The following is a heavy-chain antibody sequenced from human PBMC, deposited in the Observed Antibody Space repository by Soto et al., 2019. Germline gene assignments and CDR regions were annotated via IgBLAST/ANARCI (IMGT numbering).Heavy chain of an antibody. Sequence: TGGSLRLSCAASGFNFDDFTIHWVRHAPGKGLEWVSFISWDGDSTYYADSLKGRSTISRDNSKNSLYLHMNSLRTEDTALYYCARDLNPYCTSASCYPEFDYWGQGTLVTVSS. V-gene: IGHV3-43*01. D-gene: IGHD2-2*01. CDR2: ISWDGDST. J-gene: IGHJ4*02. CDR3: ARDLNPYCTSASCYPEFDY. CDR1: GFNFDDFT.